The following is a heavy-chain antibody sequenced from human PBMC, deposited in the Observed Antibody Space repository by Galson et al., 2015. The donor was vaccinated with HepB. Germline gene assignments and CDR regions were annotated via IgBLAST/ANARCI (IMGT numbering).Heavy chain of an antibody. CDR1: GYTFTSYG. Sequence: SVKVSCKASGYTFTSYGITWVRQTPGQGLEWMGWISAYNGHTNYAQNLQGRVTMTTDTSTTTAYMELRSLRSDDTAVYYCARQVGPTTGDYWGQGTLVTVSS. CDR3: ARQVGPTTGDY. V-gene: IGHV1-18*01. J-gene: IGHJ4*02. D-gene: IGHD1-26*01. CDR2: ISAYNGHT.